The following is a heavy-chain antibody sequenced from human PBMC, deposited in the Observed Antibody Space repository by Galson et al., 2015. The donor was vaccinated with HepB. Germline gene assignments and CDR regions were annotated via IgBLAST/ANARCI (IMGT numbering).Heavy chain of an antibody. D-gene: IGHD3-10*01. CDR1: GFTFSSYA. CDR2: ISGSGGST. CDR3: AEMGITMVRGVNLSWFDP. V-gene: IGHV3-23*01. Sequence: SLRLSCAASGFTFSSYAMSWVRQAPGKGLEWVSAISGSGGSTYYADSVKGRFTISRDNSKNTLYLQMNSLRAEDTAVYYCAEMGITMVRGVNLSWFDPWGQGTLVTVSS. J-gene: IGHJ5*02.